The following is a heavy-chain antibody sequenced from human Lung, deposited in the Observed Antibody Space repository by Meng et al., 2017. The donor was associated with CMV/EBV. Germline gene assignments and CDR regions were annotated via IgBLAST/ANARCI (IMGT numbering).Heavy chain of an antibody. CDR2: MLSTGST. V-gene: IGHV4-39*07. J-gene: IGHJ3*02. CDR3: ARDHKFRVGIVVVPAFDI. D-gene: IGHD2-2*01. Sequence: SETXSLXCTVSGGSISSSNYYWGWIRQPPGKGLEWIGSMLSTGSTYYNPSLKSRVTISLDTSKNQFSLKLNSVTAADTAVYFCARDHKFRVGIVVVPAFDIWXQGTMVTVSS. CDR1: GGSISSSNYY.